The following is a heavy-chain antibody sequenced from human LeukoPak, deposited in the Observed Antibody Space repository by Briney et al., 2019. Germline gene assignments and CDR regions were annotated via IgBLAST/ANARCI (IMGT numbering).Heavy chain of an antibody. D-gene: IGHD6-19*01. CDR2: IYYRGST. V-gene: IGHV4-59*08. CDR3: ARQVSGFPYYFDY. Sequence: SETLSLTCSVSGGSISSYYWSWIRPPPGKGLEWIGYIYYRGSTNYNPSLKSRVTISVDTSKNQFSLKLSSVTAADTAVYYCARQVSGFPYYFDYWGQGTLVTVSS. J-gene: IGHJ4*02. CDR1: GGSISSYY.